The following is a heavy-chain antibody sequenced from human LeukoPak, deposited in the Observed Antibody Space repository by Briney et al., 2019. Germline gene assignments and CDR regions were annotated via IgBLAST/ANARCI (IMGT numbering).Heavy chain of an antibody. Sequence: GGSLRLSCAASGFTFSSYWMHWVRQAPGKGLVWVSRINSDGSSATYADSVKGRFTISRDNAKNTQYLQMNSLRAEDTAVYYCARASDPWLQLTWGQGTLVTVSS. D-gene: IGHD5-24*01. CDR2: INSDGSSA. V-gene: IGHV3-74*01. CDR1: GFTFSSYW. CDR3: ARASDPWLQLT. J-gene: IGHJ5*02.